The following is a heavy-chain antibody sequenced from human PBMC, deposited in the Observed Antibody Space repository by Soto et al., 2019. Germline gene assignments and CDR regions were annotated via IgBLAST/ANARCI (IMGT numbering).Heavy chain of an antibody. CDR3: ATLPSSPDY. CDR1: GFTFISYA. CDR2: ISGSGGST. D-gene: IGHD2-2*01. J-gene: IGHJ4*02. V-gene: IGHV3-23*01. Sequence: EVQLLESGGGLVHPGGSLRLSCAAYGFTFISYAMSWVRQAPGKGLEWVSAISGSGGSTYYADSVKGRFTISRDHSKNTLYLQMNSLKAEDTAVYYGATLPSSPDYWGQGTLVTVSS.